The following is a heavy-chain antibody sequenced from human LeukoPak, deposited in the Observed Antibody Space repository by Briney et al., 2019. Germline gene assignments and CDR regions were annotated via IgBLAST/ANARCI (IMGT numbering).Heavy chain of an antibody. Sequence: GGSLRLSCAASGFTFSSYEMNWVRQAPGKGLEWVSYISSSGSTIYYADSVKSRFTISRDNAKNSLYLQMNSLRAEDTAVYYCARGGGSQYYFDYWGQGTLVTVSS. V-gene: IGHV3-48*03. J-gene: IGHJ4*02. D-gene: IGHD3-16*01. CDR3: ARGGGSQYYFDY. CDR1: GFTFSSYE. CDR2: ISSSGSTI.